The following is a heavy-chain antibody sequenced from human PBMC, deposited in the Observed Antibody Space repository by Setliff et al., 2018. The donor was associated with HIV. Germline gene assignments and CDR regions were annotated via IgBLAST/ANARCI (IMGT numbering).Heavy chain of an antibody. D-gene: IGHD3-10*01. CDR3: ARARITMIGGRLEPYAFDR. J-gene: IGHJ3*01. Sequence: SETLSLTCTVSGGSFSTYYWSWIRQPAGEGPEYIGRVHSTGTTIYNPSLKSRVTMSVDASKNQLSLKLRSVTAADTAVYYCARARITMIGGRLEPYAFDRWGQGTKVTV. CDR1: GGSFSTYY. CDR2: VHSTGTT. V-gene: IGHV4-4*07.